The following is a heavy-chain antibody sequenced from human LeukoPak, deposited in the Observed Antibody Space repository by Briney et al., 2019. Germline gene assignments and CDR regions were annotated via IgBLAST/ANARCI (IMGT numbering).Heavy chain of an antibody. Sequence: PGGSLRLSCAASGFTFSSYWMSWVRQAPGKGLEWVGRISASGTTDYNPSLKSRVTISVGTSKNQFSLKLSSVTAADTAVYYCARVTAAGNPYFDYWGQGTLVTVSS. D-gene: IGHD6-13*01. V-gene: IGHV4-4*09. J-gene: IGHJ4*02. CDR1: GFTFSSYW. CDR3: ARVTAAGNPYFDY. CDR2: ISASGTT.